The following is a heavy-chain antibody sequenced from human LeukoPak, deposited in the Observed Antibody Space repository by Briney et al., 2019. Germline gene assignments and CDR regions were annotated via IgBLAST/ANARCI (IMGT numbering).Heavy chain of an antibody. CDR2: IIPIFGTA. V-gene: IGHV1-69*01. CDR3: ARDLGRGYCSSTSCIYNWFDP. Sequence: SVKVSCKASGGTFSSYAISWVRQAPGQGLEWMGGIIPIFGTANYAQKFQGRVTITADESTSTAYMELSSLRSEDTAVYYCARDLGRGYCSSTSCIYNWFDPWDQGTLVTVSS. J-gene: IGHJ5*02. CDR1: GGTFSSYA. D-gene: IGHD2-2*01.